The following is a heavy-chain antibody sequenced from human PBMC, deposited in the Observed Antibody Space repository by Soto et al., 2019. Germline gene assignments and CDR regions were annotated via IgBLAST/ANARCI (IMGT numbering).Heavy chain of an antibody. CDR2: IYFNGNT. Sequence: SETLSLTCTVSGASIKSGGYYWSWVRQHPETGLEWIGYIYFNGNTDYKPSLKSRVSISEDTSKNQFSLKMSSVTAADTAIYHCARDHDSSGLYGMEVWGQGTTVTVSS. CDR1: GASIKSGGYY. V-gene: IGHV4-31*03. J-gene: IGHJ6*02. D-gene: IGHD3-22*01. CDR3: ARDHDSSGLYGMEV.